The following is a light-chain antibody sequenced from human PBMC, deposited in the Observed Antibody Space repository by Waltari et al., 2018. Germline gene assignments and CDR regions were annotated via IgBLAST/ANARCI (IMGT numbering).Light chain of an antibody. CDR1: QSIGSL. J-gene: IGKJ5*01. CDR2: DVS. V-gene: IGKV3-11*01. Sequence: DTVLTQSPATLSLSPGERATLSCRASQSIGSLLAWYQHKHGQTPRLLIYDVSNRATGIPARFTGSGSGTDFTLTISSLEPEDFAVYFCQQRGNWPPITFGQGTRLEVK. CDR3: QQRGNWPPIT.